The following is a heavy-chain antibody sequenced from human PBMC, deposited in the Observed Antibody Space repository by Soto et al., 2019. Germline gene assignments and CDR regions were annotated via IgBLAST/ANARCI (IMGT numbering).Heavy chain of an antibody. V-gene: IGHV1-69*01. J-gene: IGHJ6*02. CDR1: GGTFSSYA. CDR3: ARDRGARPYYYYAMDA. CDR2: IIPLFHTT. Sequence: QVQLVQSGAEVKKPGSSVKVSCKASGGTFSSYAISWVRQAPGQGLEWMGGIIPLFHTTNYAQKFQGRVTITADESTSTAYMEVSSLRSEDTAVYYCARDRGARPYYYYAMDAWGQGTTVTVSS. D-gene: IGHD3-10*01.